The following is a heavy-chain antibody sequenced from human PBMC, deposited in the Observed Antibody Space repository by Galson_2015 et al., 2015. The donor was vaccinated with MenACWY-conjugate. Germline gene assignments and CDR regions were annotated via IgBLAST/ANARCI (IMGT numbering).Heavy chain of an antibody. CDR3: ARVPGYSYGYYDW. J-gene: IGHJ4*02. V-gene: IGHV3-48*02. Sequence: SLRLSCAASGFTFSSSAMSWVRQAPGKGLEWVSYISSSSSTIYYADSVKGRFTISRDNAKNSLYLQMNALRDEDTAVYYCARVPGYSYGYYDWWGQGTLVTVSS. CDR2: ISSSSSTI. CDR1: GFTFSSSA. D-gene: IGHD5-18*01.